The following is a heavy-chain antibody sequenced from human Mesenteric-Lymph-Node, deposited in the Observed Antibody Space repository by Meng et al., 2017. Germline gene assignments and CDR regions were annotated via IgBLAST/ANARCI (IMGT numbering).Heavy chain of an antibody. J-gene: IGHJ4*02. CDR1: GYTFTGYY. V-gene: IGHV1-2*02. CDR2: SNPNSGGT. D-gene: IGHD2-15*01. CDR3: AKDSGETSGFDY. Sequence: ASVKVSCKASGYTFTGYYLHWVRQAPGQGREWMGWSNPNSGGTSYARNFEGTVTMTTDTSISTAYMELRRLRSDDTAVYYCAKDSGETSGFDYWGQGTLVTVSS.